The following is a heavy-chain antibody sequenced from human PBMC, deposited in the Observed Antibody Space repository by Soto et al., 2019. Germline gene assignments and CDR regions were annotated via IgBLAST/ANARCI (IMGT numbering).Heavy chain of an antibody. CDR1: GFTFSSYA. Sequence: GGSLRLSCAASGFTFSSYAMSWVRQAPGKGLEWVSAISGSGGSTYYADSVKGRFTISRDNSKNTLYLQMNSLRAEDTAVYYCAKDTNCSGGSCYSTPDYWGQGTLVTVSS. D-gene: IGHD2-15*01. CDR2: ISGSGGST. J-gene: IGHJ4*02. CDR3: AKDTNCSGGSCYSTPDY. V-gene: IGHV3-23*01.